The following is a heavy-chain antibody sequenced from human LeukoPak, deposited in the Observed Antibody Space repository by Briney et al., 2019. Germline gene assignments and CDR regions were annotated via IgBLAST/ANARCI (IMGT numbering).Heavy chain of an antibody. Sequence: GGSLRLSCAASGFTFSSYAMHWVRQAPGKGLEWVAVISYDGSNKYYADSVKGRFTISRDNSKNTLYLQMNSLRAEDTAVYYCAREAQYCSGGSCYSIPDNWFDPWGQGTLVTVSS. V-gene: IGHV3-30-3*01. J-gene: IGHJ5*02. CDR1: GFTFSSYA. D-gene: IGHD2-15*01. CDR3: AREAQYCSGGSCYSIPDNWFDP. CDR2: ISYDGSNK.